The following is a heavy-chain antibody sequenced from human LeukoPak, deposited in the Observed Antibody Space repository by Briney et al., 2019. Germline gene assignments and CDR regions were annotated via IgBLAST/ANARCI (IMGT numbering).Heavy chain of an antibody. CDR2: ISWDGGST. J-gene: IGHJ3*02. V-gene: IGHV3-43D*03. CDR1: GFTFDDYA. CDR3: AKDLGEMATISGAFDI. D-gene: IGHD5-24*01. Sequence: GGSLRLSCAASGFTFDDYAMHWVRQAPGKGLEWVSLISWDGGSTYYADSVKGRFTISRDNSKNSLYLQMNSLRAEDTALYYCAKDLGEMATISGAFDIWGQGTMVTVSS.